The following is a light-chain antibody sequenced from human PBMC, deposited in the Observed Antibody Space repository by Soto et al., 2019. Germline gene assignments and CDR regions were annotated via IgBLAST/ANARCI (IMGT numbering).Light chain of an antibody. V-gene: IGKV1-17*01. Sequence: DIPMTQYPASLVAFMGGRVTITCLSSQNIRNYLGWYQQRPGKAPKRLINAASNLQSGVPSRFSGSGSGTEFTLTISSLQPEDFATYYCLQPSTYPWTFGQGTKLDI. CDR1: QNIRNY. CDR3: LQPSTYPWT. CDR2: AAS. J-gene: IGKJ1*01.